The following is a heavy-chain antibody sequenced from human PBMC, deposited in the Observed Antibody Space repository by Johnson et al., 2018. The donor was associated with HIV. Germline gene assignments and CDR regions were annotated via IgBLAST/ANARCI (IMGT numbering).Heavy chain of an antibody. Sequence: VQLVESGGGLVQPGGSLRLSCAVCGFTFSSYWMTWVRQAPGKGLEWVANIKQDGSEKYYVDSVKGRFTISRDNAKNSLYLQMNSLRAEDTAVYYCARGVHSVWAAFDSWGQGTMVTVSS. D-gene: IGHD2-21*01. J-gene: IGHJ3*02. CDR3: ARGVHSVWAAFDS. CDR1: GFTFSSYW. CDR2: IKQDGSEK. V-gene: IGHV3-7*03.